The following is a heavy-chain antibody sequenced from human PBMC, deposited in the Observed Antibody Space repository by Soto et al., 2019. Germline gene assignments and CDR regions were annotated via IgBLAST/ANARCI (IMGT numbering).Heavy chain of an antibody. CDR3: AKDRLIAAAGTNLFDY. CDR2: ISGSGGST. CDR1: GFTFSSYA. J-gene: IGHJ4*02. D-gene: IGHD6-13*01. Sequence: EVQLLESGGGLVQPGGSLRLSCAASGFTFSSYAMSWVRQAPGKGLEWVSAISGSGGSTYYADSVKGRFTISSDNSNDTLYLQMNSLRAEDTAVYYCAKDRLIAAAGTNLFDYWGQGTLVTVSS. V-gene: IGHV3-23*01.